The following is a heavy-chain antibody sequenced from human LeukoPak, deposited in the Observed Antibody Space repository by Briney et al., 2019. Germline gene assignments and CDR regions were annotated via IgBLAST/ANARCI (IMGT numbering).Heavy chain of an antibody. CDR1: GYSISSGYY. CDR3: ARHVRGGSYYAFDI. Sequence: SETLSLTCAVSGYSISSGYYWGWIRQPPGKGLGWIGSVYHSGSTYYNPSLKSRVTISVDTSKNQFSLKLSSVTAADTAVYYCARHVRGGSYYAFDIWGQGTMVTVSS. J-gene: IGHJ3*02. D-gene: IGHD1-26*01. V-gene: IGHV4-38-2*01. CDR2: VYHSGST.